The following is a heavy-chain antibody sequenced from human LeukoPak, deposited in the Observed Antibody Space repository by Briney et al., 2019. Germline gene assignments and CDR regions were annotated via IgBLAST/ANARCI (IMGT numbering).Heavy chain of an antibody. CDR1: GYSISSGYY. J-gene: IGHJ5*02. V-gene: IGHV4-38-2*02. CDR3: ARARLLRRVVPAATNWFDP. Sequence: SETLSLTCTVSGYSISSGYYWGWIRQPPGKGLEWIGSINHSGSTNYNPSLKSRVTISVDTSKNQFSLKLSSVAAADTAVYYCARARLLRRVVPAATNWFDPWGQGTLVTVSS. CDR2: INHSGST. D-gene: IGHD2-2*01.